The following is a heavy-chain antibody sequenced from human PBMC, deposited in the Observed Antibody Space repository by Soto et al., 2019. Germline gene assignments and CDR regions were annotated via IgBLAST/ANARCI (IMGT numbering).Heavy chain of an antibody. V-gene: IGHV3-23*01. CDR1: GFTFSNYA. CDR2: TRSNGEYT. Sequence: GGSLRLSCAGSGFTFSNYAMTWVRQAPGKGLEWVSTTRSNGEYTYYADSVKGRFTVSRDNSQNALFLEMSSLRAEDTAVYYCAKASMSVAASASRVDGMDIWVKGNTVTVSS. J-gene: IGHJ6*04. CDR3: AKASMSVAASASRVDGMDI. D-gene: IGHD6-6*01.